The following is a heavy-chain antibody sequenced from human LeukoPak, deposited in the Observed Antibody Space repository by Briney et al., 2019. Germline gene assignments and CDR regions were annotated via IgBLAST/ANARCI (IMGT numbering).Heavy chain of an antibody. CDR3: ATNIPTPATSPPLGY. CDR2: IRYDGSNK. D-gene: IGHD2-15*01. V-gene: IGHV3-30*02. J-gene: IGHJ4*02. CDR1: GFTFSSYA. Sequence: PGGSLRLSCAASGFTFSSYAMSWVRQAPGKGLEWVAFIRYDGSNKYYADSVKGRFTISRDNSKNTLYLQMNSLRAEDTAVYFCATNIPTPATSPPLGYWGQGTLVTVSS.